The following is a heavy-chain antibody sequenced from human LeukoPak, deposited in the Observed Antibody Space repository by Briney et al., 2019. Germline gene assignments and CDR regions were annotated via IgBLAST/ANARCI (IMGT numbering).Heavy chain of an antibody. CDR1: GFTFSSYA. Sequence: PGGSLRLSCAASGFTFSSYAMHWVRQAPGKGLEWVAVISYDGSNKYYADSVKGRFTISRDNSKNTVYLQMNSLRAEDTAVYYCARDKSYGGYYFDYWGQGTLVTVSS. J-gene: IGHJ4*02. CDR2: ISYDGSNK. D-gene: IGHD5-12*01. CDR3: ARDKSYGGYYFDY. V-gene: IGHV3-30-3*01.